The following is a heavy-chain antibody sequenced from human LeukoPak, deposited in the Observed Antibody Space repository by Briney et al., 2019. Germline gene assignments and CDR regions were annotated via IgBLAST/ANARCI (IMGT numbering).Heavy chain of an antibody. CDR3: ANPLTMIPGY. CDR2: ISNSGGST. V-gene: IGHV3-23*01. CDR1: GFTFSNYA. J-gene: IGHJ4*02. Sequence: GGSLRLSCAASGFTFSNYAMSWVRQAPGKGLEWVSTISNSGGSTYYADSVKGRSTISRDNSKNTLYLQMNNLRAEDTAVYYCANPLTMIPGYWGQGTLVTVSS. D-gene: IGHD3-22*01.